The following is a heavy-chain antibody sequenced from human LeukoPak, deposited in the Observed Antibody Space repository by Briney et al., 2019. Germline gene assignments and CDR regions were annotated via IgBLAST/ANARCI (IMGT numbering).Heavy chain of an antibody. CDR2: IRYDGSNK. CDR3: AKDLPRYSGSPDAFDI. V-gene: IGHV3-30*02. Sequence: GGSLRLSCAASGFTFSSYGMHWVRQAPGKGLEWVAFIRYDGSNKYYADSVKGRFTISRDNSKNTLYLQMNSLRAEDTAVYYCAKDLPRYSGSPDAFDIWGQGTMVTVSS. J-gene: IGHJ3*02. CDR1: GFTFSSYG. D-gene: IGHD1-26*01.